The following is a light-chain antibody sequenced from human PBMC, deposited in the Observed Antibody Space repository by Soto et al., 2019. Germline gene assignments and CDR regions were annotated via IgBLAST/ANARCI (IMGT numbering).Light chain of an antibody. J-gene: IGLJ3*02. CDR1: SSDVGGYNY. Sequence: QSALTQPASVSGSPGQSIAISCTGTSSDVGGYNYVSWYQQHPGKTPNLMIYDVSNRPSGVSNRFSGSKSGNTASLTISGLQAEGEADYYCSSYTSRSTWVFGGGTKLTVL. V-gene: IGLV2-14*01. CDR3: SSYTSRSTWV. CDR2: DVS.